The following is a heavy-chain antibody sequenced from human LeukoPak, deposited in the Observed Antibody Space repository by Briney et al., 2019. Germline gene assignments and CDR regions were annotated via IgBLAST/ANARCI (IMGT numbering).Heavy chain of an antibody. Sequence: SETLSLTCTVSGGPISSYYWSWIRQPPEKGLEWIGYIYYSGSTNYNPSLKSRVTISVDTSKNQFSLKLSSVTAADTAVYYCARSPSGYSSSWYDLGYFQHWGQGTLVTVSS. V-gene: IGHV4-59*01. CDR3: ARSPSGYSSSWYDLGYFQH. CDR1: GGPISSYY. D-gene: IGHD6-13*01. CDR2: IYYSGST. J-gene: IGHJ1*01.